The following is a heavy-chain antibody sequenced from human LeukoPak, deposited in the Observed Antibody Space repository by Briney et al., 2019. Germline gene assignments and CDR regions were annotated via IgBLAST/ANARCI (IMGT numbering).Heavy chain of an antibody. CDR3: ARGGGGGAFDI. V-gene: IGHV3-30*03. J-gene: IGHJ3*02. CDR1: GFTFSSYG. D-gene: IGHD3-16*01. Sequence: GGSLRLSCAASGFTFSSYGMHWVRQAPGKGLEWVAVISYDGSNKYYADSVKGRFTISRDNSKNTLYLQMNSLRAEDTAVYYCARGGGGGAFDIWGQGTMVTVSS. CDR2: ISYDGSNK.